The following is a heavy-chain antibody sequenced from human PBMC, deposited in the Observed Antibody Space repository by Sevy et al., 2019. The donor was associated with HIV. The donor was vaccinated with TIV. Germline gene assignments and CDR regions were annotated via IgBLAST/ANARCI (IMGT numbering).Heavy chain of an antibody. CDR2: IYSSGST. J-gene: IGHJ5*02. CDR1: GGSISSYY. Sequence: SETLSLTCTVSGGSISSYYWSWIRQPPGKGLEWIGYIYSSGSTNYNPSLKSRVTISVDTSKNQFYLKLSSVTAADTAVYYCAGGHVWFRWFDPWGQGTLVTVSS. V-gene: IGHV4-59*01. CDR3: AGGHVWFRWFDP. D-gene: IGHD3-10*01.